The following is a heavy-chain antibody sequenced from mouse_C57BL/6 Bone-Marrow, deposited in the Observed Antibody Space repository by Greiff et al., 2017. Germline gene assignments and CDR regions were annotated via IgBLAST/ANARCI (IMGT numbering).Heavy chain of an antibody. CDR2: IHPNSGST. CDR1: GYTFTSYW. V-gene: IGHV1-64*01. CDR3: ARAYDYDAMDY. D-gene: IGHD6-5*01. Sequence: QVQLKQPGAELVKPGASVKLSCKASGYTFTSYWMHWVKQRPGQGLEWIGMIHPNSGSTNYNEKFKSKATLTVDKSSSTAYMQLSSLTSDDSAVYYCARAYDYDAMDYWGQGTSVTVSS. J-gene: IGHJ4*01.